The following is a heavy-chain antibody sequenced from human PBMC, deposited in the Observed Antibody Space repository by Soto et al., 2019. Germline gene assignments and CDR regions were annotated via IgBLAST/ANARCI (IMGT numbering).Heavy chain of an antibody. CDR3: AKGGSPWFFDY. J-gene: IGHJ4*02. D-gene: IGHD3-22*01. V-gene: IGHV3-23*01. CDR2: ISGSGGST. CDR1: GFTFSSYA. Sequence: GGSLILSCVASGFTFSSYAMSWVRQAPGKGLEWVSAISGSGGSTYYADSVRGRFTISRDNSKNTLYLQMNSLRAEDTAVYYCAKGGSPWFFDYWGQGTLVTVSS.